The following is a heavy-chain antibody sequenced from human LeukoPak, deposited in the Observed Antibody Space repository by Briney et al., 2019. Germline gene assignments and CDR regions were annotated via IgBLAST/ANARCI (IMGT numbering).Heavy chain of an antibody. D-gene: IGHD4-11*01. Sequence: PSETLSLTCTVSGGSISSSSYYWGWIRQPPGKGLEWIGSIYYSGSTYYNPSLKSRVTMSVDTSKNQFSLKLSSVTAADTAVYYCARDDHSNDGTFVDYWGQGTLVTVSS. CDR2: IYYSGST. V-gene: IGHV4-39*07. CDR3: ARDDHSNDGTFVDY. CDR1: GGSISSSSYY. J-gene: IGHJ4*02.